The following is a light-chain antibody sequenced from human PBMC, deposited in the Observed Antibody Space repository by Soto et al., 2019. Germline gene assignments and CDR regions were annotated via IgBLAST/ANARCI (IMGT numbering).Light chain of an antibody. CDR1: QSVSSY. J-gene: IGKJ1*01. Sequence: EIVMTQSPATLSVSPGERATLSCMASQSVSSYLAWYQQKPGQAPRLLIYGASTRATGIPARFSGSGSGTEFTLTISSLQSEDFAVYYCQQYNNWPPWTFGQGTKVDIK. CDR2: GAS. V-gene: IGKV3-15*01. CDR3: QQYNNWPPWT.